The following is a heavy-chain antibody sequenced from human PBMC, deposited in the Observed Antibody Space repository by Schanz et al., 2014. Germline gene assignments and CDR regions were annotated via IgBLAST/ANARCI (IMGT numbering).Heavy chain of an antibody. D-gene: IGHD5-12*01. CDR1: GFTFSRYA. Sequence: EMQVVESGGGSVQPGGSLRLSCAASGFTFSRYAMTWVRQAPGKGLEWVSAISGSGGSTNYADSVKGRFTISRDNSKNTVYLQMNSLRAEDTAVYYCTKERGYIYWGQGTLVTVSS. V-gene: IGHV3-23*04. CDR3: TKERGYIY. J-gene: IGHJ4*02. CDR2: ISGSGGST.